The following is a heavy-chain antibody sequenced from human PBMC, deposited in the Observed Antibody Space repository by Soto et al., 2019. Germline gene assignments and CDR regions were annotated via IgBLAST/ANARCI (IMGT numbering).Heavy chain of an antibody. D-gene: IGHD1-26*01. CDR3: XKDLAEWELIRGGWFDP. CDR1: GFTFSRYA. V-gene: IGHV3-23*01. CDR2: ISGRGGST. Sequence: PGGSLRLSCAASGFTFSRYAMSWGRQAPGKGLEWVSAISGRGGSTYYADSVKGRFTISSDNSKNTPYLQRNSPRAEDTAVYYCXKDLAEWELIRGGWFDPWGQGTLVTVSS. J-gene: IGHJ5*02.